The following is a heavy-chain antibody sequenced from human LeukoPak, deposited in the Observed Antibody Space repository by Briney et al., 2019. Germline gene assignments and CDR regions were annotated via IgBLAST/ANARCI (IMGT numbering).Heavy chain of an antibody. V-gene: IGHV1-2*02. CDR2: INPNSGGT. J-gene: IGHJ4*02. CDR3: AREMATIQSFDY. CDR1: GYTFTVYY. D-gene: IGHD5-24*01. Sequence: ASVTVSFKASGYTFTVYYMHWVRQAPGQGLEWMGWINPNSGGTNYAQKFQGRVTMTRDTSISTAYMELSRLRSDDTAVYYCAREMATIQSFDYWGQGTLVTVSS.